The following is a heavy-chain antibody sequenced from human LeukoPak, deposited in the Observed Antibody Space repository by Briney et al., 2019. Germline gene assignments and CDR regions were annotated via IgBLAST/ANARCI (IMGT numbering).Heavy chain of an antibody. D-gene: IGHD4-23*01. CDR2: IIPIFGTA. CDR1: GGTLSSYA. V-gene: IGHV1-69*05. J-gene: IGHJ4*02. Sequence: ASVKVSCKASGGTLSSYAISRVRQAPGQGLEWMGGIIPIFGTANYAQKFQGRVTITTDESTSTAYMELSSLRSEDTAVYYCASSPTYGGNSGGYYFDYWGQGTLVTVSS. CDR3: ASSPTYGGNSGGYYFDY.